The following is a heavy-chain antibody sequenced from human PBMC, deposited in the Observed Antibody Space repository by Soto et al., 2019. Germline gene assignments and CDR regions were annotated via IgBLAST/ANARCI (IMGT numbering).Heavy chain of an antibody. V-gene: IGHV4-59*08. CDR1: GGSISSYY. CDR2: MYNTGST. CDR3: ARHYGYEVFGY. J-gene: IGHJ4*02. D-gene: IGHD5-18*01. Sequence: PSETLSLTCTVSGGSISSYYWSWIRQPPGKGLEWIGYMYNTGSTTYNPSLKSRVTISVDTSKNQFSLKLSSVTAADTAVYYCARHYGYEVFGYWGQGTLVTVSS.